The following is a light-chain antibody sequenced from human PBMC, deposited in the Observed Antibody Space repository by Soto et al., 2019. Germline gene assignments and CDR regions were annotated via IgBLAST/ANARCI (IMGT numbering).Light chain of an antibody. CDR2: EVS. CDR1: SSDVGGYNY. Sequence: QSALTQPASVSGSPGRSITISCTGTSSDVGGYNYVSWYQQLPGKAPKLMIYEVSNRPSGVSIRFSGSKSGNTASLTISGLRAEDEADYYCNSYTSTSTPYVFGTGTKVTVL. V-gene: IGLV2-14*01. J-gene: IGLJ1*01. CDR3: NSYTSTSTPYV.